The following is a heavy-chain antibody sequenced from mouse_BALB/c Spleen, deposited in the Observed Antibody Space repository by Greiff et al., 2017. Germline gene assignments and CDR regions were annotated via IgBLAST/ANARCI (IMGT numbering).Heavy chain of an antibody. CDR3: AITGTDY. D-gene: IGHD4-1*01. J-gene: IGHJ2*01. Sequence: VQLKESGAELVRPGALVKLSCKASGFNIKDYYMHWVKQRPEQGLEWIGWIDPENGNTIYDPKFQGEASVTADTSSNTAYLQLSSLTSEDTAVYYCAITGTDYWGQGTTLTVAS. V-gene: IGHV14-1*02. CDR2: IDPENGNT. CDR1: GFNIKDYY.